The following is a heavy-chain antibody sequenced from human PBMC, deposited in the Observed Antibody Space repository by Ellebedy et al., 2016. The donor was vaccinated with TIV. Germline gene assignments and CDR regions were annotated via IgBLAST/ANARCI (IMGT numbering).Heavy chain of an antibody. V-gene: IGHV3-7*01. CDR3: AREEVDYYDSSGYYYGFDY. CDR1: GFNFSSYW. J-gene: IGHJ4*02. D-gene: IGHD3-22*01. Sequence: PGGSLRLSCAASGFNFSSYWISWVRQAPGKGLEWVANIKQDGSEKYYVGSVKGRFTISRDNAKNSLYLQMNSLRAEDTAVYYCAREEVDYYDSSGYYYGFDYWGQGTLVTVSS. CDR2: IKQDGSEK.